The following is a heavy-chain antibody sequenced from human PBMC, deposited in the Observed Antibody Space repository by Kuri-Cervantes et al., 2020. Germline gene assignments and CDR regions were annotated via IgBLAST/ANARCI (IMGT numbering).Heavy chain of an antibody. CDR2: MNPNSGNT. CDR1: GYTFTSYY. V-gene: IGHV1-8*02. J-gene: IGHJ6*02. D-gene: IGHD5-12*01. CDR3: ASRRGATGSVGYYGMDV. Sequence: ASVKVSCKAAGYTFTSYYINWVRKAPGQGLERMGWMNPNSGNTGHAQKFQGRVTMTRNTSLSTAYIELSSLRNEDTAVDYCASRRGATGSVGYYGMDVWGQGTTVTVSS.